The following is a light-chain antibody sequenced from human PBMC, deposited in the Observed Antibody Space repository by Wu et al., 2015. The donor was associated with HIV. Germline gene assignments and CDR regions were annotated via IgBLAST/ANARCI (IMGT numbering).Light chain of an antibody. J-gene: IGKJ4*01. Sequence: EIVLAQSPVTLSLSPGERATLSCRASQSVSGSYLAWYQQKPGQAPRLLIYGASSRAPGIPERFSGSGSGTDFTLTISRLEAEDFAVYYCQQYGSSPRTFGGGTKVEIK. V-gene: IGKV3-20*01. CDR2: GAS. CDR1: QSVSGSY. CDR3: QQYGSSPRT.